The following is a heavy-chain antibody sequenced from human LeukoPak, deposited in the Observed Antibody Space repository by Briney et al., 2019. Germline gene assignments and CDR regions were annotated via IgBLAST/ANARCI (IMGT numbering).Heavy chain of an antibody. CDR2: IRYDGSNK. Sequence: GGSLRLSCAASGLTFSSYWMSWVRQAPGKGLEWVAFIRYDGSNKYYADSVKGRFTISRDNSKNTLYLQMNSLRAEDTAVYYCAKQDWNDGRDFDYWGQGTLVTVSS. D-gene: IGHD1-1*01. CDR3: AKQDWNDGRDFDY. CDR1: GLTFSSYW. J-gene: IGHJ4*02. V-gene: IGHV3-30*02.